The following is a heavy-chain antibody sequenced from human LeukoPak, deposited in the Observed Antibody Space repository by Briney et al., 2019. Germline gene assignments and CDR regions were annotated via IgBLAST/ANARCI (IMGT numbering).Heavy chain of an antibody. V-gene: IGHV4-30-4*01. Sequence: SETLSLTCTVSGGSISSGDYYWSWIRQPPGKGLEWIGYIYYSGSTYYNPSLKSRVTISVDTSKNQFSLKLSSVTAADTAVYYCASTPRGGYRQGPPNYWGQGTLVTVSS. CDR1: GGSISSGDYY. CDR3: ASTPRGGYRQGPPNY. J-gene: IGHJ4*02. D-gene: IGHD5-12*01. CDR2: IYYSGST.